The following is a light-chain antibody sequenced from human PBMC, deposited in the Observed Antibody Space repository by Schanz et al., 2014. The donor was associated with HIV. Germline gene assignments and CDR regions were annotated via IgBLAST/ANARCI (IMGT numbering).Light chain of an antibody. CDR3: SSYASSTTYV. J-gene: IGLJ1*01. Sequence: QSALTQPASVSGSPGQSITISCTGTSSDIGAFDYVSWYQQHPGKAPKVMIYDVSNRPSGVSNRFSGSKSGNTASLTIFGLQAEDEADYYCSSYASSTTYVFGTGTKLTVL. CDR2: DVS. CDR1: SSDIGAFDY. V-gene: IGLV2-14*03.